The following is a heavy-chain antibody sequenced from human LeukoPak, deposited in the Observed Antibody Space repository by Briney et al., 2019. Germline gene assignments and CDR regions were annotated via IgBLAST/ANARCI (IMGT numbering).Heavy chain of an antibody. J-gene: IGHJ6*03. CDR1: GFTFADYA. V-gene: IGHV3-9*01. D-gene: IGHD3-22*01. Sequence: PGRSLRLSCAASGFTFADYAMHWVRPAPGKGLEWGSGISRNSGSIGYEDSVKGRFTISRDNAKNSLYLQMNSLRAEDTALYYCAKDGRRYYDSSGYYSYYYYMDVWGKGTTVTVSS. CDR2: ISRNSGSI. CDR3: AKDGRRYYDSSGYYSYYYYMDV.